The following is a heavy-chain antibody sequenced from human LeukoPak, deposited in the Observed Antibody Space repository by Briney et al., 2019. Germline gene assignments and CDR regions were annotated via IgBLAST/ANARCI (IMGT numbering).Heavy chain of an antibody. D-gene: IGHD3-22*01. J-gene: IGHJ4*02. CDR1: GDSISSHY. CDR2: IYYSGST. V-gene: IGHV4-59*11. CDR3: ARGRYYDSSGYYVDY. Sequence: PSETLSLTCTVSGDSISSHYWSWIRQPPGKGLDWSGYIYYSGSTNYNPSLKSRVTISVDTSKNQFSLKLSSVTAADTAVYYCARGRYYDSSGYYVDYWGQGTLVTVSS.